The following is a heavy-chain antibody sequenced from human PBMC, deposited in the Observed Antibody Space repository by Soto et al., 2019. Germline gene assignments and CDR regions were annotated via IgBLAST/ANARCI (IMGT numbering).Heavy chain of an antibody. Sequence: TSETLSLTCAVSGYSISSGYYWGWIRQPPGKGLEWIGSIYHSGSTYYNPSLKSRVTISVDTSKNQFSLKLSSVTAADTAVYYCARGRRPYYYDSSRAFFDYWGQGTLVTVSS. V-gene: IGHV4-38-2*01. J-gene: IGHJ4*02. D-gene: IGHD3-22*01. CDR1: GYSISSGYY. CDR2: IYHSGST. CDR3: ARGRRPYYYDSSRAFFDY.